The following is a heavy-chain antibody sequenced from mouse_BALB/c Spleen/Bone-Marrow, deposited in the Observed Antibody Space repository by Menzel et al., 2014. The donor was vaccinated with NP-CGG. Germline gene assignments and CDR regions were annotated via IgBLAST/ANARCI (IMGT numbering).Heavy chain of an antibody. CDR3: TRREYYRYDRAMDY. CDR1: GYTFTSYY. J-gene: IGHJ4*01. CDR2: INPSNGGT. D-gene: IGHD2-14*01. Sequence: VQRVESGAELVKPGASVKLSCKASGYTFTSYYMYWVKQRPGQGLEWIGEINPSNGGTNFNEKFKSKATLTVDESSSTAYMQLSSLTSEDSAVYYCTRREYYRYDRAMDYWGQGTSVTVSS. V-gene: IGHV1S81*02.